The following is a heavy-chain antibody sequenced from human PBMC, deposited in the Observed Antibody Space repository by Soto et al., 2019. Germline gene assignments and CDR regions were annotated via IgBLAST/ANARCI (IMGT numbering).Heavy chain of an antibody. J-gene: IGHJ6*02. CDR3: ARVAPKYDFWSGYSYGMDV. CDR1: GYTFTGYY. CDR2: INPNSGGT. V-gene: IGHV1-2*02. Sequence: ASVKVSFKASGYTFTGYYMHWVRQAPGQGLEWMGWINPNSGGTNYAQKFQGRVTMTRDTSISTAYMELSRLRSDDTAVYYCARVAPKYDFWSGYSYGMDVWGQGTTVTVSS. D-gene: IGHD3-3*01.